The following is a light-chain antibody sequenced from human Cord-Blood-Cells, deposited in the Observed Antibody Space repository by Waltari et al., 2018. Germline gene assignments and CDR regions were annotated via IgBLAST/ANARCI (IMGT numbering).Light chain of an antibody. J-gene: IGKJ3*01. V-gene: IGKV1-16*01. CDR3: QQYNSYPFT. CDR1: QDIRNY. Sequence: IQMTQSPSSLSASVGDRVTITFRASQDIRNYLAWFQQKPGKGPKSLIYAASSLQSGVPSTISGSGSATDFTPTISSRQPEDFATYYCQQYNSYPFTFGPGTKVDIK. CDR2: AAS.